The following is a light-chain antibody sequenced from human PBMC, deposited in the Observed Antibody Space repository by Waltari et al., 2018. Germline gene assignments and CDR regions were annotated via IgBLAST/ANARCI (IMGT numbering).Light chain of an antibody. CDR3: MIWHRGVWV. J-gene: IGLJ3*02. V-gene: IGLV5-45*03. Sequence: QAVLTQPSSLSASPGASASLTCTLRSGVNVISYTIYWYQQKAGSPPQFLLRYKAVSDKPQGAGVPSRFSGAKDASANVGILLISGLRSEDEADYYCMIWHRGVWVSGGGTQLTVL. CDR2: YKAVSDK. CDR1: SGVNVISYT.